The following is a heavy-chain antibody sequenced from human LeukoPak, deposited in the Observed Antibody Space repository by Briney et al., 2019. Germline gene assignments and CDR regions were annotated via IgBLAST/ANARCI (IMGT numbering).Heavy chain of an antibody. V-gene: IGHV3-30*18. J-gene: IGHJ6*02. CDR1: GFTFSSYG. CDR2: ISYDGSNK. CDR3: AKDSGSPIEGNNYYYGMDV. Sequence: GGSRRLSCAASGFTFSSYGMHWVRQAPGKGLEWVAVISYDGSNKYYADSVKGRFTISRDNSKNTLYLQMNSLRAEDTAVYYCAKDSGSPIEGNNYYYGMDVWGQGTTVTVSS. D-gene: IGHD2/OR15-2a*01.